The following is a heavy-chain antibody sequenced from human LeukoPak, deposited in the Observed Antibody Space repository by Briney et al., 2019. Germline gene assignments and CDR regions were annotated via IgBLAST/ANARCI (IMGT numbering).Heavy chain of an antibody. CDR2: ISGSGGST. D-gene: IGHD2-21*02. J-gene: IGHJ2*01. CDR1: GFTFSSYA. CDR3: AREVTDTISSGWYFDL. V-gene: IGHV3-23*01. Sequence: QSGGSLRLSCAASGFTFSSYAMSWVRQAPGKGLEWVSAISGSGGSTYYADSVKGRFTISRDNSKNTLYLQMNSLRAEDTAVYYCAREVTDTISSGWYFDLWGRGTLVTVSS.